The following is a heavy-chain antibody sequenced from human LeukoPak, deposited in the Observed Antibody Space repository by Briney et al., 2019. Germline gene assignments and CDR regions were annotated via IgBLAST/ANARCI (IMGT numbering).Heavy chain of an antibody. CDR2: ISGSGGST. Sequence: SGGSLRLSCAASGFTFSSYAMSWVRQAPGKGLEWVSAISGSGGSTYYADSVKGRFTISRDNSKNALYLQMNSLRAEDTAVYYCARMNFASSFDYWGQGTLVTVSS. CDR1: GFTFSSYA. J-gene: IGHJ4*02. CDR3: ARMNFASSFDY. V-gene: IGHV3-23*01. D-gene: IGHD1-7*01.